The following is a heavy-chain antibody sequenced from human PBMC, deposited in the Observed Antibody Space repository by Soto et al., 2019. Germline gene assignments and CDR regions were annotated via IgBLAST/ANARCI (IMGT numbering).Heavy chain of an antibody. CDR1: GFTFSSYS. J-gene: IGHJ6*02. Sequence: ESGGGLVKPGGSLRLSCAASGFTFSSYSMNWVRQAPGKGLEWVSSISSSSSYIYYADSVKGRFTISRDNAKNSLYLQMNSLRAEDTAVYYCARSEPEGGSYFWYYYYGMDVWGQGTTVTVSS. CDR2: ISSSSSYI. V-gene: IGHV3-21*01. D-gene: IGHD1-26*01. CDR3: ARSEPEGGSYFWYYYYGMDV.